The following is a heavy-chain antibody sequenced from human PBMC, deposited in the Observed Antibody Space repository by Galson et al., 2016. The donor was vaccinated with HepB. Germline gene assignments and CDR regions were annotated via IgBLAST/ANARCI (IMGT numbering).Heavy chain of an antibody. CDR3: SKPIAAAGTAGFDF. J-gene: IGHJ4*02. V-gene: IGHV3-30*18. D-gene: IGHD6-13*01. CDR1: GFTFSNYG. CDR2: ISYEGSNK. Sequence: PLRLSGAASGFTFSNYGMPWVRQAPGTGLEWVALISYEGSNKYSADSVQGRFTISRDNSKNTLPMQMNSLRVGDTAVYHCSKPIAAAGTAGFDFWGQGTLVTVSS.